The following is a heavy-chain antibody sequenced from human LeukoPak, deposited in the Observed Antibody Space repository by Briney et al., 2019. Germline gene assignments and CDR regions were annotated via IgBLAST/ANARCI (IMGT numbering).Heavy chain of an antibody. J-gene: IGHJ4*02. Sequence: SETLSLTCAVYGGSFSGYYWSWIRQPPGKGLEWIGEINHSGSTNYNPSLKSRVTISVDTSKNQFSLKLSSVTAADTAVYYCARGRWSTATPSPEFDYWGQGTLVTVSS. CDR2: INHSGST. V-gene: IGHV4-34*01. CDR3: ARGRWSTATPSPEFDY. CDR1: GGSFSGYY. D-gene: IGHD4-11*01.